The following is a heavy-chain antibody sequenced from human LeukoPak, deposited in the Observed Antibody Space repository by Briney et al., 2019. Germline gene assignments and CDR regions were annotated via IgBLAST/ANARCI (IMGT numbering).Heavy chain of an antibody. V-gene: IGHV4-34*01. CDR3: TSTPVGATYSPDYDY. Sequence: PSETLSLTCAVYGGSFSGYYWSWIRQPPGKGLEWIGSIYHSGSTYYNPSLKSRVTISVDTSKNQFSLKLSSVTAAGTAVYYCTSTPVGATYSPDYDYWGQGTLVTVSS. J-gene: IGHJ4*02. CDR1: GGSFSGYY. CDR2: IYHSGST. D-gene: IGHD1-26*01.